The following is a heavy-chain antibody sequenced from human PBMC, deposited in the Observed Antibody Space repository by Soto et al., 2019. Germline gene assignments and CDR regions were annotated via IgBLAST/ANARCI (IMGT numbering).Heavy chain of an antibody. CDR1: GGTFGSYA. V-gene: IGHV1-69*01. D-gene: IGHD1-26*01. CDR3: ATRAYSGSTS. CDR2: IIPIFGKA. Sequence: QVQLVQSGAEVKKPESSVKVSCKASGGTFGSYAISWVRQAPGQGLEWMGGIIPIFGKANYAQKFQGRVTITADESTSTASMELSSLSTEDTAVYYCATRAYSGSTSWGQGTLVTVSS. J-gene: IGHJ5*02.